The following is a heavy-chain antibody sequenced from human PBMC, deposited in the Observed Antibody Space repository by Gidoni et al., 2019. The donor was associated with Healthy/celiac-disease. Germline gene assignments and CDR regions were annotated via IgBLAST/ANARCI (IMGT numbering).Heavy chain of an antibody. J-gene: IGHJ4*02. CDR1: GFSLSNARLG. Sequence: QVTLKDSGPVLVKPPETLPLTCTVTGFSLSNARLGVSWIRQPPGKALEWLAHIFSNDEKSYSTSLKSRLTISKDTSKSQVVLTMTNMDPVDTATYYCARIAAAGMGDYWGQGTLVTVSS. V-gene: IGHV2-26*01. CDR2: IFSNDEK. D-gene: IGHD6-13*01. CDR3: ARIAAAGMGDY.